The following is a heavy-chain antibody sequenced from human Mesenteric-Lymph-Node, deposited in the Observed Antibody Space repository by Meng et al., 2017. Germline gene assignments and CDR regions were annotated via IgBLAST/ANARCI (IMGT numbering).Heavy chain of an antibody. V-gene: IGHV3-21*01. CDR1: GFTFSSYS. D-gene: IGHD1-14*01. Sequence: GESLKISCAASGFTFSSYSMNWVRQAPGKGLEWVSSISSSSYIYYADSVKGRFTISRDNAKNSLYLQMNSLRAEDTAVYYCARDASRTYYYYYGMDVWGQGTTVIVSS. CDR2: ISSSSYI. J-gene: IGHJ6*02. CDR3: ARDASRTYYYYYGMDV.